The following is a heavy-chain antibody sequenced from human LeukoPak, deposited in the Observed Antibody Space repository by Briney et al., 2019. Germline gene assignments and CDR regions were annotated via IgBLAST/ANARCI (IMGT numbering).Heavy chain of an antibody. Sequence: ASVKVSCKVSGYALSELSMHWVRQAPGEGLEWMGGFDTEDAEKMYAQKFQGRVTMTGDTSTDTAYMELSSLRSEDTAVYYCATWDISGAYRAFHIWGQGTVVTVSS. V-gene: IGHV1-24*01. D-gene: IGHD1-26*01. CDR3: ATWDISGAYRAFHI. J-gene: IGHJ3*02. CDR2: FDTEDAEK. CDR1: GYALSELS.